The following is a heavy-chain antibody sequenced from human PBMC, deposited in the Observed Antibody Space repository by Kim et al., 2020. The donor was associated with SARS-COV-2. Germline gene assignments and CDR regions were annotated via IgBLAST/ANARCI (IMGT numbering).Heavy chain of an antibody. J-gene: IGHJ4*02. CDR1: GGSISSSSYY. D-gene: IGHD3-10*01. Sequence: SETLSLTCTVSGGSISSSSYYWGWIRQPPGKGLEWIGSIYYSGSTYSNPSLKSRVTISVDTSKNQFSLKLSSVTAADTAVYYCARRYMVRGVIKNYYFDYWGQGTLVTVSS. CDR3: ARRYMVRGVIKNYYFDY. V-gene: IGHV4-39*01. CDR2: IYYSGST.